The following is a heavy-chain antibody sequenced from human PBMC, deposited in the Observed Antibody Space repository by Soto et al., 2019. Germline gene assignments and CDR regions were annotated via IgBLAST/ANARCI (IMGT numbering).Heavy chain of an antibody. CDR3: ARSGTAIDSPIYYYYYMDV. Sequence: SETLSLTCTVSGGSISSYYWSWIRQPPGKGLEWIGYIYYSGSTNYNPSLKSRVTISVDTSKNQFSLKLSSVTAADTAVDYCARSGTAIDSPIYYYYYMDVWGKGTTVTVSS. D-gene: IGHD5-18*01. CDR2: IYYSGST. V-gene: IGHV4-59*08. J-gene: IGHJ6*03. CDR1: GGSISSYY.